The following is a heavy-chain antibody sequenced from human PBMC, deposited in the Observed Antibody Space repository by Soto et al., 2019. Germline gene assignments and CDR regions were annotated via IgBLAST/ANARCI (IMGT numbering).Heavy chain of an antibody. J-gene: IGHJ4*02. CDR2: ISTYKDNT. CDR1: GYTFTSYG. Sequence: QVQLVQSGPEVKKPGASVKVSCKTSGYTFTSYGISWVRQAPGQGLEWMGWISTYKDNTNDAQKIQGRVTMNTDTSASRAYMELRSVRSDDTAVYSWATRSPAFDYWGQGTLVTVSS. V-gene: IGHV1-18*01. CDR3: ATRSPAFDY.